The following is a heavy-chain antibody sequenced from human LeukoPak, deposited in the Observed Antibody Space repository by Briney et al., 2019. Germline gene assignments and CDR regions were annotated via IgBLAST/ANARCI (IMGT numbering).Heavy chain of an antibody. CDR3: AKGTLRIAVAGTVDY. CDR2: ISGSGGST. V-gene: IGHV3-23*01. J-gene: IGHJ4*02. CDR1: GFTFNNYE. D-gene: IGHD6-19*01. Sequence: GGSLRLSCAASGFTFNNYEMNWVRQAPGKGLEWVSAISGSGGSTYYADSVKGRFTISRDNSKNTLYLQMNSLRAEDTAVYYCAKGTLRIAVAGTVDYWGQGTLVTVSS.